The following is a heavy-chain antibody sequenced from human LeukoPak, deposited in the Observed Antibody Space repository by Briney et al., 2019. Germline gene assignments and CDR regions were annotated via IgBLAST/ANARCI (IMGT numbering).Heavy chain of an antibody. Sequence: ASVKVSCKASGYTFTGYYMHWVRQAPGQGLEWMGWINPNSGGTNYAQKFQGRVTMTRDTSISTAYMELSRLRSDDTAVYYCARSRIARGLGFDPWGQGTLVTVSS. D-gene: IGHD3-16*01. CDR3: ARSRIARGLGFDP. CDR2: INPNSGGT. CDR1: GYTFTGYY. V-gene: IGHV1-2*02. J-gene: IGHJ5*02.